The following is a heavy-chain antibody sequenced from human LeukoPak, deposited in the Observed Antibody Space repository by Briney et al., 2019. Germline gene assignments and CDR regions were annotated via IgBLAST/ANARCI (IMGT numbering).Heavy chain of an antibody. CDR1: GFTFSSYG. CDR2: ISYDGSNK. J-gene: IGHJ4*02. Sequence: QPGRSLRLSCAASGFTFSSYGMHWVRQAPGKGLEWVAVISYDGSNKYYADSVKGRFTISRDNSKNTLYLQMNSLRAEDTAVYYCAKDPTEPAGSWSDYWGQGTLVTVSS. CDR3: AKDPTEPAGSWSDY. D-gene: IGHD6-13*01. V-gene: IGHV3-30*18.